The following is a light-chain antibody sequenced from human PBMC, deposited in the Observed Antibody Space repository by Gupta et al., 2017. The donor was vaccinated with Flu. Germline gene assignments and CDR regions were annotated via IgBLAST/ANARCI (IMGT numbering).Light chain of an antibody. CDR3: QQHSGLPMYT. CDR2: DAS. CDR1: QSVNIY. J-gene: IGKJ2*01. V-gene: IGKV3-11*01. Sequence: EIVLTQSPATLSLSPGDRAILSCRASQSVNIYLAWYQQKPGQPPRLLMFDASKRDAGIPDRFSGSGCGKNVTLTTITREQEDFAVYYCQQHSGLPMYTFGQGTKLEI.